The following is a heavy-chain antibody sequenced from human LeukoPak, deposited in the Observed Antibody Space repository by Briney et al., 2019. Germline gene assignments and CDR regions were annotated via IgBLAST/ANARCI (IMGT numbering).Heavy chain of an antibody. CDR2: INTNTGNP. CDR3: AREGRRDGYNSGDY. CDR1: GYTFTSYA. J-gene: IGHJ4*02. D-gene: IGHD5-24*01. Sequence: VASVKVSCKASGYTFTSYAMNWVRQAPGQGLEWMGWINTNTGNPTYAQGFTGRFVFSLDTSVSTAYLQISSLKAEDTDVYYCAREGRRDGYNSGDYWGQGTLVTVSS. V-gene: IGHV7-4-1*02.